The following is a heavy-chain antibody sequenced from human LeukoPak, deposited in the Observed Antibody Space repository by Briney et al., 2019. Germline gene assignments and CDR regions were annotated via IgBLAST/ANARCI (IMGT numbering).Heavy chain of an antibody. D-gene: IGHD6-13*01. J-gene: IGHJ6*02. CDR3: ARLQLVPYYGMDV. V-gene: IGHV3-21*01. Sequence: GGSLRLSCAASGFTFSSYSMNWVRQAPGKGLEWVSSISSSSSYIYYADSVKGRFTISRDNAKNSLYLQMDSLRAEDTAVYYCARLQLVPYYGMDVWGQGTTVTVSS. CDR1: GFTFSSYS. CDR2: ISSSSSYI.